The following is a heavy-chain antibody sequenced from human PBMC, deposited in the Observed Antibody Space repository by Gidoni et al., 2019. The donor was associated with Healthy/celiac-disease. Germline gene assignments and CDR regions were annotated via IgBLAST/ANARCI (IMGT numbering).Heavy chain of an antibody. CDR2: ISSSSSTI. CDR1: GFTFSSYS. Sequence: EVQVVESGGGLVQPGGSLRLSCASSGFTFSSYSINWVRQAPGKGLEWVSYISSSSSTIYYADSVKGRFTISRDNAKNSLYLQMNSLRDEDTAVYYCARDSGYSYGRRFDYWGQGTLVTVSS. J-gene: IGHJ4*02. D-gene: IGHD5-18*01. V-gene: IGHV3-48*02. CDR3: ARDSGYSYGRRFDY.